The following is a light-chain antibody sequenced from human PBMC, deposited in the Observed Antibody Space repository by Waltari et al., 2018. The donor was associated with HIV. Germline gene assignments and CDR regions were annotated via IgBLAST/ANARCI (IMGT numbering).Light chain of an antibody. CDR2: WAS. V-gene: IGKV4-1*01. J-gene: IGKJ1*01. CDR3: HQYFSAPWT. CDR1: QSLLYSANNKNY. Sequence: DIVMTQSPDSLAVSLGERATINCKSSQSLLYSANNKNYLAWFQQKPGQPPKLLIYWASARESGVPDRFSGSGSGTDFTLTISSLQADDVAIYYCHQYFSAPWTFGQGTKVEIK.